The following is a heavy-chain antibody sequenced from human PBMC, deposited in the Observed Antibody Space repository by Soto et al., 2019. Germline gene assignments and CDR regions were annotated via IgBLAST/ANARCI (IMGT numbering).Heavy chain of an antibody. J-gene: IGHJ5*02. V-gene: IGHV5-51*01. D-gene: IGHD3-3*01. Sequence: GESLKISCNGSGYIFTSYWIGWVRQMPGKGLEWMGIIYPGDSDTRYSPSFQGQVTISADKSISTAYLQWSSLKASDTAMYYCARQPPSYYDFWSGYYTGWFDPWGQGTLVTVSS. CDR2: IYPGDSDT. CDR3: ARQPPSYYDFWSGYYTGWFDP. CDR1: GYIFTSYW.